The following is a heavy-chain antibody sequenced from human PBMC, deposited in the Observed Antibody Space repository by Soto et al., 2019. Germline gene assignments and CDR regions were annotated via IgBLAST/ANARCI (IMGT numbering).Heavy chain of an antibody. CDR1: GYTFTSYY. CDR2: INPSGGST. J-gene: IGHJ5*02. D-gene: IGHD2-15*01. CDR3: ARDLLGCSGGSCPNWFDP. Sequence: GPSVKVSCKASGYTFTSYYMHWVRQAPGQGLEWMGIINPSGGSTSYAQKFQGRVTMTRDTSTSTVYMELSSLRSEDTAVYYCARDLLGCSGGSCPNWFDPWGQGTLVTVSS. V-gene: IGHV1-46*01.